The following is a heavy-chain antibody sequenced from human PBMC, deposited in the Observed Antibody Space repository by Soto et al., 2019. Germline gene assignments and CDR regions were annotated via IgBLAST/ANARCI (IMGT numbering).Heavy chain of an antibody. Sequence: GGSLRLSCTASGFTFANYAMHWVRQAPGKGLEWVSCVSAGGDNTDYADAMKGRFTISRDNSKNTLFLRMTSLRAEDMALYYGAKGPLRPYYLDYWGRGSMVSVSS. CDR3: AKGPLRPYYLDY. D-gene: IGHD4-17*01. CDR2: VSAGGDNT. V-gene: IGHV3-23*01. CDR1: GFTFANYA. J-gene: IGHJ4*02.